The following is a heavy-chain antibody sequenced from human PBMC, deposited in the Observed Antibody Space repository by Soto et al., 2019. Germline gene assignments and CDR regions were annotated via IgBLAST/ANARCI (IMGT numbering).Heavy chain of an antibody. J-gene: IGHJ6*02. Sequence: HPGGSLRLSCAASGFTFSSYGMHWVRQAPGKGLECVAVISYDRSNKYYADTVKGRLAISRDNSKNTLYLQMNSLRAEDTAMYYCAQFGRAAADMGSYDYYYGMDVWRQGTTDTVSS. D-gene: IGHD6-13*01. CDR1: GFTFSSYG. CDR2: ISYDRSNK. V-gene: IGHV3-30*03. CDR3: AQFGRAAADMGSYDYYYGMDV.